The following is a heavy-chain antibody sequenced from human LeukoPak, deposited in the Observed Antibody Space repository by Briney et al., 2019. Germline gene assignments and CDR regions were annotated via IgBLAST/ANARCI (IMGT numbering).Heavy chain of an antibody. CDR2: INPNSGGT. CDR1: GYTFTGCY. CDR3: ARDMQLAPEYYFDY. J-gene: IGHJ4*02. D-gene: IGHD6-6*01. Sequence: ASVKVSCKASGYTFTGCYMHWVRQAPGQGLEWMGRINPNSGGTNYAQKFQGRVTMTRDTSISTAYMELSRLRSDDTAVYYCARDMQLAPEYYFDYWGQGTLVTVSS. V-gene: IGHV1-2*06.